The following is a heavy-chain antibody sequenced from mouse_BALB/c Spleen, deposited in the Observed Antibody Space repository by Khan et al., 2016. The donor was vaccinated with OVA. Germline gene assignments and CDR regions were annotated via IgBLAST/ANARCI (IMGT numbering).Heavy chain of an antibody. CDR1: GYTFTSYW. V-gene: IGHV1S41*01. CDR2: IGPGSGSA. Sequence: DLVEPGASVKLSCKASGYTFTSYWINWIKERPGQGLEWIGQIGPGSGSAYYNELFKGKATLTVDTSSSTVYIQLTSLSSEDSAVYFCARSSYYGRGLYAVDYWGQGTSVTVSS. J-gene: IGHJ4*01. D-gene: IGHD1-1*01. CDR3: ARSSYYGRGLYAVDY.